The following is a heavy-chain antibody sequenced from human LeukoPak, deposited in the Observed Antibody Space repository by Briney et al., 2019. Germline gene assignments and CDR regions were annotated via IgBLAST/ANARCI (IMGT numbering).Heavy chain of an antibody. V-gene: IGHV3-21*01. CDR3: ARVMMGATVTTFHYYCMDV. D-gene: IGHD4-11*01. CDR2: ITSSSSHI. Sequence: GGSLRLSCAASGFTFSHYSIDWVRQAPGKGLERVASITSSSSHIYYADSVKGRFTISRDNAKNALYLQMNSLRAEDTAIYYCARVMMGATVTTFHYYCMDVWGVGITVTVSS. J-gene: IGHJ6*03. CDR1: GFTFSHYS.